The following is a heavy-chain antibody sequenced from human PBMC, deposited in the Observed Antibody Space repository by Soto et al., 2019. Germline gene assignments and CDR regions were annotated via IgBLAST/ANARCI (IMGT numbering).Heavy chain of an antibody. D-gene: IGHD2-2*01. V-gene: IGHV1-69*02. CDR1: GGTFSSYT. J-gene: IGHJ6*03. CDR2: IIPILGIA. Sequence: QVQLVQSGAEVKKPGSSVKVSCKASGGTFSSYTISWVRQAPGQGLEWMGRIIPILGIANYAQKFQGRVTITADKSTSTDYMELSSLRSEDTAVYYCARAEIGPAAAKNYYYYMDVWGKGTTVTVSS. CDR3: ARAEIGPAAAKNYYYYMDV.